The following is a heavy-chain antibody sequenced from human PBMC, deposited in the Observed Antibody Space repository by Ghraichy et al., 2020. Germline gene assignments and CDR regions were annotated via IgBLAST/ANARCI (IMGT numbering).Heavy chain of an antibody. CDR3: AREHMSTWFLFDY. D-gene: IGHD6-13*01. Sequence: GGSLRLSCVASGITFATYAMAWVRQAPGKGLEWVATISADGTRTFLGDSAEGRFTISRDTSGKTVYLEMTSLGGGDSAVYYCAREHMSTWFLFDYWGQGTPVAVSS. V-gene: IGHV3-23*01. CDR2: ISADGTRT. CDR1: GITFATYA. J-gene: IGHJ4*02.